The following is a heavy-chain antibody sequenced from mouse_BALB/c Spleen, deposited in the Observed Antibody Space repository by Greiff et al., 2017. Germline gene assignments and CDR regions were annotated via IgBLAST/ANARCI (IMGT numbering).Heavy chain of an antibody. J-gene: IGHJ4*01. CDR3: ARDDYYGSSSNYYAMDY. CDR1: GFTFSDYY. CDR2: ISDGGSYT. V-gene: IGHV5-4*02. Sequence: EVQRVESGGGLVKPGGSLKLSCAASGFTFSDYYMYWVRQTPEKRLEWVATISDGGSYTYYPDSVKGRFTISRDNAKNNLYLQMSSLKSEDTAMYYCARDDYYGSSSNYYAMDYWGQGTSVTVSS. D-gene: IGHD1-1*01.